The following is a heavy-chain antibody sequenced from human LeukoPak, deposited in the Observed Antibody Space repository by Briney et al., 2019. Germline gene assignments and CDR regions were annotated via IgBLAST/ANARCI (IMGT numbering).Heavy chain of an antibody. CDR2: IWYDGSNK. CDR3: ARDVRYSSGWYNYYYYYGMDV. V-gene: IGHV3-33*01. CDR1: GFTFSSYG. J-gene: IGHJ6*02. D-gene: IGHD6-13*01. Sequence: GGSLRLSCAASGFTFSSYGMHWVRQAPGKGLEWVAVIWYDGSNKYYADSVKGRFTISRDNSKNTLYLQMNSLRAEDTAVYYCARDVRYSSGWYNYYYYYGMDVWGQGTTVTVSS.